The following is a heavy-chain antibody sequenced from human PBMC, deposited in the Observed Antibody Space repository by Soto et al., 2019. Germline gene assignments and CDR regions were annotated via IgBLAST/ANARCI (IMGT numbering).Heavy chain of an antibody. V-gene: IGHV1-2*02. CDR1: GYTFTGYY. CDR3: ARVVPAAISSLGYYYGMDV. Sequence: PSVKVSCKASGYTFTGYYMHWVRQAPGQGLEWMGWINPNSGGTNYAQKFQGRVTMTRDTSISTAYMELSRLRSDDTAVYYCARVVPAAISSLGYYYGMDVWGQGTTVTVSS. D-gene: IGHD2-2*02. J-gene: IGHJ6*02. CDR2: INPNSGGT.